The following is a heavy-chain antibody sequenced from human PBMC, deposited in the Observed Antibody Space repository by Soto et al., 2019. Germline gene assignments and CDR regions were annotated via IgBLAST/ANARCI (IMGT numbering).Heavy chain of an antibody. CDR2: LVPVLGTA. J-gene: IGHJ4*02. D-gene: IGHD3-10*01. V-gene: IGHV1-69*06. CDR1: GGTFSSLA. Sequence: QVQLVQSGAEVKKPGSSVKVSCKASGGTFSSLAISWVRQAPGQGLEWMGGLVPVLGTANYAQKFQDRVTMTADKSTSTSYMELSSLRSEDTAVYYCARSPGVFDYWGQGTLVTVSS. CDR3: ARSPGVFDY.